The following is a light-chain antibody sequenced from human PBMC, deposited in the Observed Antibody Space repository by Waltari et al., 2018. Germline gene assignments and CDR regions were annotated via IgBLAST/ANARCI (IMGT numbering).Light chain of an antibody. CDR3: QRRSNWTPQT. V-gene: IGKV3-11*01. Sequence: EIVLTQSPATLSLSPGDTATLSCRASQSVGSYLAWYQQKPGQPPRLLIYDASNMATGDPARFSGSWSETDFTLTISSLEAEDFAVYYCQRRSNWTPQTLRHGARLEIK. CDR1: QSVGSY. CDR2: DAS. J-gene: IGKJ2*01.